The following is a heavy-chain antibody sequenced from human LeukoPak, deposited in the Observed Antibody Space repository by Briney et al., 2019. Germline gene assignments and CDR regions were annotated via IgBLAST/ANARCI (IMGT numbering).Heavy chain of an antibody. Sequence: SETLSLTCTASGCSISSYYWSWIRQPPGKGLEWIGYIYYSGSTNYNPSLKSRVTISVDTSKNQFSLKLSSVTAADTAVYYCARDRGLDAFDIWGQGTMVTVSS. CDR2: IYYSGST. CDR1: GCSISSYY. D-gene: IGHD3-10*01. J-gene: IGHJ3*02. V-gene: IGHV4-59*01. CDR3: ARDRGLDAFDI.